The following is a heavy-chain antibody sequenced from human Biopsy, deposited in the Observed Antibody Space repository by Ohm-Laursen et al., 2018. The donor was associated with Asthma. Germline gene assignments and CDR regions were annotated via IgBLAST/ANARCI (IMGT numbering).Heavy chain of an antibody. J-gene: IGHJ4*02. V-gene: IGHV3-9*01. CDR3: AKVRSDWVITESFDY. Sequence: RSLRLSCTASGFKFDEYTMHWVRQAPGKGLEWVSGISWNSATIGYADSVEGRFTISRDNAKNSVFLHMDSLRPEGTAFYYCAKVRSDWVITESFDYWGQGVLVTVSS. D-gene: IGHD3-22*01. CDR1: GFKFDEYT. CDR2: ISWNSATI.